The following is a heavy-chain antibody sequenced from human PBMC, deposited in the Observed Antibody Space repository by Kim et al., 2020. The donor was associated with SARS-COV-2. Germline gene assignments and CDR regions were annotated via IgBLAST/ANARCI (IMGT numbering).Heavy chain of an antibody. Sequence: GGSLRLSCAASGFTFSSYAMHWVRQAPGKGLEWVAVISYDGSNKYYADSVKGRFTISRDNSKNTLYLQMNSLRAEDTAVYYCARDSSGWSNWFDPWGQGTLVTVSS. V-gene: IGHV3-30*04. CDR3: ARDSSGWSNWFDP. D-gene: IGHD6-19*01. J-gene: IGHJ5*02. CDR1: GFTFSSYA. CDR2: ISYDGSNK.